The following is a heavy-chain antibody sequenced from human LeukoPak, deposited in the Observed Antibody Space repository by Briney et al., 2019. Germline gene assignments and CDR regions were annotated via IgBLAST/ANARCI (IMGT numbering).Heavy chain of an antibody. J-gene: IGHJ5*02. CDR2: INHSGST. CDR1: GGSFSGYY. CDR3: ARHGGIAVAGYNWFDP. D-gene: IGHD6-19*01. Sequence: SETLSLTCAVYGGSFSGYYWSWIRQPPGKGLEWIGEINHSGSTNYNPSLKSRVTISVDTSKNQFSLKLSSVTAADTAVYYCARHGGIAVAGYNWFDPWGQGTLVTVSS. V-gene: IGHV4-34*01.